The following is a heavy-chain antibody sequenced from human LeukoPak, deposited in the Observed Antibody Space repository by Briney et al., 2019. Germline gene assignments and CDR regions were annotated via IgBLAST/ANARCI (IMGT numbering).Heavy chain of an antibody. Sequence: ASVKVSCKASGYTFTNYGYSWVRQGPGQGLEWMGWISAYNGNADYAQKFQGRVNMTTDTSTSTVYMELRRLASDDTAMYYCARDRSSSSLWGQGTLVTVSS. CDR1: GYTFTNYG. CDR3: ARDRSSSSL. V-gene: IGHV1-18*01. CDR2: ISAYNGNA. D-gene: IGHD6-6*01. J-gene: IGHJ4*01.